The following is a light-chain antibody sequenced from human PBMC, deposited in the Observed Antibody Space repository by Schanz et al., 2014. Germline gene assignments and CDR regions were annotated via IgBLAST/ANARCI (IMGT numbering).Light chain of an antibody. V-gene: IGKV3-15*01. CDR2: GVS. CDR1: QSVSSSY. CDR3: HQYNNWPPWT. Sequence: IVLTQSPGTLSLSPGERVTLSCRASQSVSSSYLAWYQQKPGQAPRLLIYGVSTRATGIPARFSGSGSGTEFTLTISSLQSEDFAVYYCHQYNNWPPWTFGQGTKVEIK. J-gene: IGKJ1*01.